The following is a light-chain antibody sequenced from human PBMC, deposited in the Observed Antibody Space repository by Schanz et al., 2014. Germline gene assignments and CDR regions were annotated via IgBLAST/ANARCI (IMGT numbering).Light chain of an antibody. CDR3: SSYTSSSTRGV. Sequence: QSALTQPASVSGSPGQSITISCTGTSSDVGGYNHVSWYQQYPGKAPKLMIYDVNNRPSGVSNRFSGSKSGNTASLTISGLQAEDEADYYCSSYTSSSTRGVFGGGTKLTV. CDR2: DVN. V-gene: IGLV2-14*01. CDR1: SSDVGGYNH. J-gene: IGLJ2*01.